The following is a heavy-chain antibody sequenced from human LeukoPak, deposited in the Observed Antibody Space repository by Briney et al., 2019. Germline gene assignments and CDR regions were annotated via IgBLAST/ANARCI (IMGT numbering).Heavy chain of an antibody. CDR3: ARGEKSYYYDSSGYSRGSDY. Sequence: ASVKVSCKASGYTFTSYDINWVRQATGQGLEWMGWMNPNSGNTGYAQKFQGRVTITRNTSISTAYMELSRLRSEDTAVYYCARGEKSYYYDSSGYSRGSDYWGNGTLVTVSS. D-gene: IGHD3-22*01. CDR2: MNPNSGNT. CDR1: GYTFTSYD. V-gene: IGHV1-8*01. J-gene: IGHJ4*01.